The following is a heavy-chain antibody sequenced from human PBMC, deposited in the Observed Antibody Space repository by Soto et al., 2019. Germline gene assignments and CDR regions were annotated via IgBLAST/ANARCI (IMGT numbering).Heavy chain of an antibody. CDR2: IYWDVNK. CDR1: GFSLSTSGVG. D-gene: IGHD3-10*01. Sequence: QITLKEAGPTLVKPTQTLTLTCTFSGFSLSTSGVGEGWIRQPPGKALEWLALIYWDVNKRYSPSLNSRFTITKDTSKNQVITTMTNMDPVDTDTYFCAHLLWFGPQTFDYWGQGTLVTVSS. V-gene: IGHV2-5*02. J-gene: IGHJ4*02. CDR3: AHLLWFGPQTFDY.